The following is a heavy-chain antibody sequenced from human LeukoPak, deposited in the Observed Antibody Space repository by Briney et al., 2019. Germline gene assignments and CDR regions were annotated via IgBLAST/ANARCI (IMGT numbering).Heavy chain of an antibody. CDR1: GFTFSNYG. J-gene: IGHJ4*02. D-gene: IGHD3-10*01. Sequence: GGSLRLSCAASGFTFSNYGMHWVRQAPGKGLEWVAIISFDGSDKNFADSVKGRFTISRDNSKNTVYLQMNSLRAEDTAVYYCARDRYTMVRGVFDYWGQGTLVTVSS. V-gene: IGHV3-30*03. CDR3: ARDRYTMVRGVFDY. CDR2: ISFDGSDK.